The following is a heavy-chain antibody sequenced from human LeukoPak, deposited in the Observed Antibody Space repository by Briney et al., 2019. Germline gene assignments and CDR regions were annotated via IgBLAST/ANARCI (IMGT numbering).Heavy chain of an antibody. CDR3: GTLLSNGPFDY. J-gene: IGHJ4*02. Sequence: ASVKVSCMASGGTFSSYTISWVRQAPGQGLEWMGWIYPNSGATKYAQKFQGRVTMTRDTSISTAYMELSGLRSDDTAVYYCGTLLSNGPFDYWGQGSLVTVSS. CDR2: IYPNSGAT. V-gene: IGHV1-2*02. CDR1: GGTFSSYT.